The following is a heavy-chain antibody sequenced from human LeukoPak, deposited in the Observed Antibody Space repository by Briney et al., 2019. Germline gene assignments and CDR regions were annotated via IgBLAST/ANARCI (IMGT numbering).Heavy chain of an antibody. J-gene: IGHJ4*02. Sequence: SETLSLTCAVYGGSFSGYYWSWIRQAPGKGLEWIGEINHSGSTNYNPSLKSRVTISVDTSKNQFSLKLNSVTAADTAVYYCARIGHEDYNFDYWGQGTLVTVSS. D-gene: IGHD3-16*01. CDR3: ARIGHEDYNFDY. CDR1: GGSFSGYY. CDR2: INHSGST. V-gene: IGHV4-34*01.